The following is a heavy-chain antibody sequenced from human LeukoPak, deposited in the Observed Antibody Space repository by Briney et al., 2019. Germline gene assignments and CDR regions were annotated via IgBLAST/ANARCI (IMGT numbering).Heavy chain of an antibody. CDR1: GGSISSGGYY. CDR2: IYHSGST. J-gene: IGHJ4*02. D-gene: IGHD1-1*01. CDR3: AREGLEPPAALDY. Sequence: SQTLSLTCTVSGGSISSGGYYWSWIRQPPGKGLEWIGYIYHSGSTYYNPSLKSRVTISVDRSKNQFSLKLSSVTAADTAVYYCAREGLEPPAALDYWGQGTLVTVSS. V-gene: IGHV4-30-2*01.